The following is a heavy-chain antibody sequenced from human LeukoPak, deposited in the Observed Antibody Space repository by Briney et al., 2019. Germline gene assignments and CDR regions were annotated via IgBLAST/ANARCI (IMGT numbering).Heavy chain of an antibody. J-gene: IGHJ4*02. V-gene: IGHV3-48*01. D-gene: IGHD3-10*01. Sequence: PGGSLRLSCAASGFTFSSYSMNWVRQAPGKGLEWVSYISSSSSTIYYADSVKGRFTISRDNAKNSLYLQMNSLRAEDTAVYYCARPRFGELTTCFDYWGQGTLVTVSS. CDR3: ARPRFGELTTCFDY. CDR1: GFTFSSYS. CDR2: ISSSSSTI.